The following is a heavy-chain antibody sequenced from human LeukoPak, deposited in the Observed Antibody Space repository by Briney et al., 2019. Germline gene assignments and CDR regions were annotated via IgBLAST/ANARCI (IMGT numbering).Heavy chain of an antibody. V-gene: IGHV4-30-4*08. Sequence: SETLSLTCTVSGGSISSGDYYWSWIRQPPGKGLEWIGYIYYSGSTYYNPSLKSRVTISVDTSKNQFSLKLSSVTAADTAVYYCARAPISGSPLRGLDYWGQGTLVTVSS. CDR1: GGSISSGDYY. D-gene: IGHD1-26*01. J-gene: IGHJ4*02. CDR3: ARAPISGSPLRGLDY. CDR2: IYYSGST.